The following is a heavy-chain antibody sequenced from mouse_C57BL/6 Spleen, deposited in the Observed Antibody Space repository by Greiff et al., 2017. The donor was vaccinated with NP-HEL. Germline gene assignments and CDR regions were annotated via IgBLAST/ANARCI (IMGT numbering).Heavy chain of an antibody. CDR1: GYTFTDYA. V-gene: IGHV1-67*01. CDR2: ISTYYGDA. D-gene: IGHD4-1*01. CDR3: ARDKTGYWYFDV. Sequence: QVQLKQSGPELVRPGVSVKISCKGSGYTFTDYAMHWVKQSHAKSLEWIGVISTYYGDASYNQKVKDKVTMPVDKSSSTAYMELAGLTSEDSAVNYCARDKTGYWYFDVWGTGTTVTVSS. J-gene: IGHJ1*03.